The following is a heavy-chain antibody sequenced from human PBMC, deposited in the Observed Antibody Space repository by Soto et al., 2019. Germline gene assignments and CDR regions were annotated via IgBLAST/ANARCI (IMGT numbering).Heavy chain of an antibody. CDR1: GFSFSDYA. CDR3: AKRSPYSSGWYSPIFDY. Sequence: GGSLRLSCAASGFSFSDYAMSWVRQAPGKGIEWVSVISESGGSTHYADSVRGRFTVSRDNSKNSLSLRMNSLRDEDTAVYFCAKRSPYSSGWYSPIFDYWGQGALVTVSS. J-gene: IGHJ4*02. D-gene: IGHD6-13*01. CDR2: ISESGGST. V-gene: IGHV3-23*01.